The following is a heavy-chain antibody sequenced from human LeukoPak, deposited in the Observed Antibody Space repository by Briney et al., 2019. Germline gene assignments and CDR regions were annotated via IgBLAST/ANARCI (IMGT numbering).Heavy chain of an antibody. Sequence: NPSETLSLTCIVSGVSIRSDTYYWGWIRQAPGKGLEWIGNYHNGNSYYNPSLKSRVTISEDTSGNQFSLRVTSVTAADTAVYYCARLWDSTGLYFYYYMDVWGEGTTVTVSS. CDR1: GVSIRSDTYY. J-gene: IGHJ6*03. D-gene: IGHD6-25*01. CDR2: YHNGNS. V-gene: IGHV4-39*01. CDR3: ARLWDSTGLYFYYYMDV.